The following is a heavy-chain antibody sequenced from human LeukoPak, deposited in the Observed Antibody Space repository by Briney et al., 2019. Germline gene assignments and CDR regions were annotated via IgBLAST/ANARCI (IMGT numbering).Heavy chain of an antibody. CDR1: GASISSYY. D-gene: IGHD2-2*01. CDR3: ARDTAAGYFDP. J-gene: IGHJ5*02. CDR2: ISSSGST. Sequence: PSETLSLTCSVSGASISSYYWSWFRQPAGRGLEYIGRISSSGSTNYYHSFESRVSISIDTSSNQVSLRLSPVTAADTAVYFCARDTAAGYFDPWGHGILVTVSS. V-gene: IGHV4-4*07.